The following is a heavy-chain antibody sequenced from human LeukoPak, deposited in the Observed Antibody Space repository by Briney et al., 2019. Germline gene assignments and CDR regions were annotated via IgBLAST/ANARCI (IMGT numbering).Heavy chain of an antibody. V-gene: IGHV3-30*18. Sequence: PGGSLRLSCAASGFSFSSYGMRWVRQAPGKGLEWVAVMSYDGSDQSYADSVKGRFTVSRDNSKNTPYLQMNSLRAEDTAVYYCAKLGCSSTRCYINYWGQGTLVTVFS. CDR2: MSYDGSDQ. D-gene: IGHD2-2*01. CDR1: GFSFSSYG. J-gene: IGHJ4*02. CDR3: AKLGCSSTRCYINY.